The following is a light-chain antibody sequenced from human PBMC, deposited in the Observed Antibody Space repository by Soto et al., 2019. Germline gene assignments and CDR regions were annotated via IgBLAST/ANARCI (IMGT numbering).Light chain of an antibody. CDR2: DAY. CDR1: QSFRGL. V-gene: IGKV3-11*01. J-gene: IGKJ5*01. Sequence: IVMTQSPVTLCVSPGERATLSCRASQSFRGLLAWYQQKTGQAPRLLIYDAYNRATGIPHRFSGSGSGTDLTLTISSLEPEDSAVYYCQQRHMWPITFGQGTRLEIK. CDR3: QQRHMWPIT.